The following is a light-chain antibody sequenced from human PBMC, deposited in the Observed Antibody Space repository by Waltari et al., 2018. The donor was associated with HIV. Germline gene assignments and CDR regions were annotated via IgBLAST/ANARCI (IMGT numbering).Light chain of an antibody. CDR3: CSYVGSSTWV. CDR2: DVS. Sequence: QSALTQPASVSGSPGQSITISCTGTSSAVGGSNYVSWYQQHPGKAPKVMIYDVSKRPSGVSNRFSGSKSGNTASLTISGLQAEDEADYYCCSYVGSSTWVFGGGTKLTVL. V-gene: IGLV2-23*02. CDR1: SSAVGGSNY. J-gene: IGLJ3*02.